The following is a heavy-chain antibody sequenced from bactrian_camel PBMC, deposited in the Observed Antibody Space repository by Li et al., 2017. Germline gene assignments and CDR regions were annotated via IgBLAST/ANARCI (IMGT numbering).Heavy chain of an antibody. J-gene: IGHJ4*01. Sequence: HVQLVESGGGVVQAGGSLRMSCAASGYTFSSFCMAWFRQASEKERERVASIAYYGETSYVDSVKGRFTISKDNAKNTLYLRMNSLKPEDTAMYYCAAVGAAGFDGYCYGAISTGARGPRSPSP. CDR3: AAVGAAGFDGYCYGAIST. V-gene: IGHV3S26*01. CDR2: IAYYGET. CDR1: GYTFSSFC. D-gene: IGHD5*01.